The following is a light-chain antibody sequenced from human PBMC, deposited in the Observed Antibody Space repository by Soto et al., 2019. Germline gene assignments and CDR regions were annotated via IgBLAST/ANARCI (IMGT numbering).Light chain of an antibody. CDR3: QQYNSWPLT. V-gene: IGKV3-15*01. CDR1: QNIKSN. Sequence: DIVMTQSPATLSVSPGERATLSCRASQNIKSNLAWYQQKPGQAPRILIFGPSSRATGIPARFSGSGSGTDFTLTISSLQSEDVAVYYCQQYNSWPLTFGGGTKVEIK. CDR2: GPS. J-gene: IGKJ4*01.